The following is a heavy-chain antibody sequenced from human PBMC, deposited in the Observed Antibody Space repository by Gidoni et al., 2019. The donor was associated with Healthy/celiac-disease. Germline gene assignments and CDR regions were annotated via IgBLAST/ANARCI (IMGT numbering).Heavy chain of an antibody. CDR1: GGTFSSYT. V-gene: IGHV1-69*08. CDR2: IIPILGIA. Sequence: QVQLVQSGAEVKKPGSSVKVSCKASGGTFSSYTISWVRQAPGQGLEWMGRIIPILGIANYAQKFQGRVTITADKSTSTAYMELSSLRSEDTAVYYCARDLAFAENAFDIWGQGTMVTVSS. J-gene: IGHJ3*02. CDR3: ARDLAFAENAFDI. D-gene: IGHD3-10*01.